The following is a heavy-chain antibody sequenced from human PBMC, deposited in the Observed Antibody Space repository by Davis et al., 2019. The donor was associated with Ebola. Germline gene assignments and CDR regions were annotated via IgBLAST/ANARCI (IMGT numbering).Heavy chain of an antibody. CDR3: ACIAAAGLGMDV. J-gene: IGHJ6*02. Sequence: SVKVSCKASGYTFTSYGITWVRQAPGQGLEWMGWITPFNGNTNYAQKFQDRVTITRDRSMSTAYMELSSLRSEDTAMYYCACIAAAGLGMDVWGQGTTVTVSS. V-gene: IGHV1-45*02. CDR2: ITPFNGNT. D-gene: IGHD6-13*01. CDR1: GYTFTSYG.